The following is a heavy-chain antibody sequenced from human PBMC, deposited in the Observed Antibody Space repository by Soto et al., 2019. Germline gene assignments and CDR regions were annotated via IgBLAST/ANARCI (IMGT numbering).Heavy chain of an antibody. CDR3: AKPPLPSGSSKMGDY. J-gene: IGHJ4*02. Sequence: SETLSLTCTVSGDSISTYYWNWIRQPAGKGLEWIGQIQTSGTTNYNPSLKSRVSMSLDTSKNQFSLKLASVTAADTAVYSCAKPPLPSGSSKMGDYWGQGTLVTVSS. CDR2: IQTSGTT. V-gene: IGHV4-4*07. CDR1: GDSISTYY. D-gene: IGHD3-10*01.